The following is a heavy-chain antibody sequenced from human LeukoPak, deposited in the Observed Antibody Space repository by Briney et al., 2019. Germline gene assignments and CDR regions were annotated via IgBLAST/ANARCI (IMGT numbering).Heavy chain of an antibody. J-gene: IGHJ4*02. V-gene: IGHV1-2*06. CDR2: INPNSGGT. Sequence: ASVKVSCKASGYTFTGYYMHWVRQAPGQGLEWMGRINPNSGGTNYAQQFQGRVTMTRDTSISTAYMELSRLRSDDTAVYYCARGSSYYYDSSGSYNFDYWGQGTLVTVSS. CDR1: GYTFTGYY. D-gene: IGHD3-22*01. CDR3: ARGSSYYYDSSGSYNFDY.